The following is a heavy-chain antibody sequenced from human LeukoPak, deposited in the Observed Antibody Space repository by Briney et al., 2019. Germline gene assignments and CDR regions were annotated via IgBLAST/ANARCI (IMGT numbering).Heavy chain of an antibody. D-gene: IGHD3-22*01. V-gene: IGHV3-30-3*01. Sequence: GRSLTLSCAASGFTFSSYAMHWVRQAPGKGMEWVAVISYDGSNKYYADSVKGRFTISRDNSKNTLYLQMNSLRAEDTAVYYCAREFNPFDYYDSSGPPTYWGQGTLVTVSS. CDR1: GFTFSSYA. J-gene: IGHJ4*02. CDR3: AREFNPFDYYDSSGPPTY. CDR2: ISYDGSNK.